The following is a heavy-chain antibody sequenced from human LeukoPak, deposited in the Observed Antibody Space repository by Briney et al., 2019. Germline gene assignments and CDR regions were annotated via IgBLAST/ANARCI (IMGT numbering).Heavy chain of an antibody. D-gene: IGHD3-22*01. V-gene: IGHV4-59*08. Sequence: SSETLSLTCTVSGGSISSYYWSWIRQPPGKGLEWIGYIYYSGSTNYNPSLKSRVTISVDTSKNQFSLRLSSVTAADTAVYYRARASYSYDINGWVPFDYWGQGTLVTVSS. CDR2: IYYSGST. J-gene: IGHJ4*02. CDR3: ARASYSYDINGWVPFDY. CDR1: GGSISSYY.